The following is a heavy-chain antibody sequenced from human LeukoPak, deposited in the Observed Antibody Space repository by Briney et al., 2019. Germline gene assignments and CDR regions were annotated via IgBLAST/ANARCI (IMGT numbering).Heavy chain of an antibody. V-gene: IGHV1-69*04. CDR2: IIPIIGAP. CDR1: GGTFSSNV. Sequence: SVKVSCKASGGTFSSNVISWVRQAPGQGLEWMGRIIPIIGAPDYAQKFQGRVTITADKSTNTAYMELTSLKSDDTAVYYCARAGGSSWYVSLYYWGQGTLVTVSS. J-gene: IGHJ4*02. D-gene: IGHD6-13*01. CDR3: ARAGGSSWYVSLYY.